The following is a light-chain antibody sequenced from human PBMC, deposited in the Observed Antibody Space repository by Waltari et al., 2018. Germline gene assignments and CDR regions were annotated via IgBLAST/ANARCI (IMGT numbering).Light chain of an antibody. CDR1: QSLVHRDGNTY. CDR2: KVS. Sequence: DVVLTQSPLSLPVTLGQSASISCRSTQSLVHRDGNTYFNWVQQRPGQSPRRLIYKVSSRDSGVPDRVSGSGSGSDCTLTISRVEAEDVGVYYCCQGTHWPPAFGPGTKVDIK. V-gene: IGKV2-30*02. J-gene: IGKJ3*01. CDR3: CQGTHWPPA.